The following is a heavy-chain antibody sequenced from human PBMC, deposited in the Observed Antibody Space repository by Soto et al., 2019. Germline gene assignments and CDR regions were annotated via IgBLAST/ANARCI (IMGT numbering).Heavy chain of an antibody. CDR3: TRDLEPSVWFGTTGTTSPY. V-gene: IGHV3-49*03. J-gene: IGHJ4*02. CDR1: GFTFGDYA. D-gene: IGHD1-1*01. Sequence: GGSLRLSCTASGFTFGDYAMSWFRQAPGKGLEWVGFIRSKAYGGTTEYAASVKGRFTISRDDSKSIAYLQMNSLKTEDTAVYYCTRDLEPSVWFGTTGTTSPYWGQGTLVTVSS. CDR2: IRSKAYGGTT.